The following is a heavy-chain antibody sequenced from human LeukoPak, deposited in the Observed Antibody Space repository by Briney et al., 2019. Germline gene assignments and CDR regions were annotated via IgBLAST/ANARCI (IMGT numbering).Heavy chain of an antibody. CDR2: INPSGGST. V-gene: IGHV1-46*01. Sequence: GASVKVSCKASGYAFTSYYMHWVRQAPGQGLEWMGIINPSGGSTSYAQKFQGRVTMTRDMSTSTVYMELSSLRSEDTAVYYCARESRARPFDYWGQGTLVTVSS. D-gene: IGHD6-6*01. J-gene: IGHJ4*02. CDR3: ARESRARPFDY. CDR1: GYAFTSYY.